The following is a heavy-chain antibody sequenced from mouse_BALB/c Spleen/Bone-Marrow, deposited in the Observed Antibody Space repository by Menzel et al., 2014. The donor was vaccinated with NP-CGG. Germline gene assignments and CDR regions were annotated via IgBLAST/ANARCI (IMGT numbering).Heavy chain of an antibody. D-gene: IGHD1-2*01. CDR3: VRESTSTAAMDY. Sequence: EVQLQESGPGLVKPSQSLSLTCSVTGYSITSDYYWNWIRQFPGNKLEWMGYISYDGSSIYTPSLKNRISITRDPSKNQFFLKLNSVTTEDTATYYCVRESTSTAAMDYWGQGTSVTVSS. CDR2: ISYDGSS. J-gene: IGHJ4*01. CDR1: GYSITSDYY. V-gene: IGHV3-6*02.